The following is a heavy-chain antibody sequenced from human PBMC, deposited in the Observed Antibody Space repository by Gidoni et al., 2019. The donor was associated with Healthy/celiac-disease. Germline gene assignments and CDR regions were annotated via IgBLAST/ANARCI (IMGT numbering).Heavy chain of an antibody. D-gene: IGHD1-26*01. CDR3: ARTIVGAGEFDY. Sequence: QVTLRESGPALVKPTQTLTLTCTFSGFSLSPSGMRVSWIRQPPGKALEWLARIDWDDDKFYSTSLKTRLTISKDTSKNQVVLTMTNMDPVDTATYYCARTIVGAGEFDYWGQGTLVTVSS. V-gene: IGHV2-70*04. J-gene: IGHJ4*02. CDR2: IDWDDDK. CDR1: GFSLSPSGMR.